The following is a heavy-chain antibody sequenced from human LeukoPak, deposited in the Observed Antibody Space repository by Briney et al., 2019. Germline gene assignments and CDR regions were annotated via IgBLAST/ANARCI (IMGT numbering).Heavy chain of an antibody. CDR3: ARGVQGWNFDY. Sequence: ASVKVSCKASGGTFSSYAISWVRQAPGQGLEWMGGIIPILGTANYAQKFQGRVTITADESTSAAYMELSSLRSEDTAVYYCARGVQGWNFDYWGQGTLVTVSS. CDR1: GGTFSSYA. V-gene: IGHV1-69*13. J-gene: IGHJ4*02. D-gene: IGHD6-19*01. CDR2: IIPILGTA.